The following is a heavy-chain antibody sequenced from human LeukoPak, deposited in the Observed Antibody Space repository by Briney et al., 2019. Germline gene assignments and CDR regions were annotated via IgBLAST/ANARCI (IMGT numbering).Heavy chain of an antibody. V-gene: IGHV4-39*01. CDR2: IYYSGST. CDR1: GGSISSSSYY. Sequence: PSETLSLTCTVSGGSISSSSYYWGWIRQPPGKGLEWIGSIYYSGSTYYNPSLKSRVTISVDTSKNQFSLKLSSVTAADTAVYYCARQARSGWAVGYWGQGTLVTVSS. D-gene: IGHD3-22*01. CDR3: ARQARSGWAVGY. J-gene: IGHJ4*02.